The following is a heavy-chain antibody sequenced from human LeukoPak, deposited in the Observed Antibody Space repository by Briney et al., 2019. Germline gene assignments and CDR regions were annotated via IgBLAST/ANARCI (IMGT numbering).Heavy chain of an antibody. D-gene: IGHD4-17*01. CDR3: ARDYGRSRYFDY. Sequence: EASVKVSCKASGGTFSSYAISWVRQAPGQGLEWMGGIIPIFGTANYAQKFQGRVTITADESTSTAYMDLSSLRSEDTAVYYCARDYGRSRYFDYWGQGTLVTVSS. J-gene: IGHJ4*02. CDR1: GGTFSSYA. CDR2: IIPIFGTA. V-gene: IGHV1-69*13.